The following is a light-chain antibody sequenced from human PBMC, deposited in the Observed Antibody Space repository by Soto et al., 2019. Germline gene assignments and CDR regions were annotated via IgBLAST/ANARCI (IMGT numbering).Light chain of an antibody. CDR1: SSNIGAGYD. J-gene: IGLJ1*01. Sequence: QSVLTQPPSVSGAPGQRVTISCTGSSSNIGAGYDVHWYQQLPGTAPKLLIYGNSNRPSGVPDRXSGXKSGTSASLXXTGLQAEDEADYYCQSYDSSLSGYYVFGTGTQLTVL. V-gene: IGLV1-40*01. CDR2: GNS. CDR3: QSYDSSLSGYYV.